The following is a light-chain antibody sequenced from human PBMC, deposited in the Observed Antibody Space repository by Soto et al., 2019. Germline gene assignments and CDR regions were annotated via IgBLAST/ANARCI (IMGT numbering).Light chain of an antibody. CDR1: SDDVGAYNS. J-gene: IGLJ1*01. CDR3: CSSAPESPYV. V-gene: IGLV2-23*01. Sequence: QSALAQPASVSGSPGQSITISCTGTSDDVGAYNSVSWYQQLPHKAPQVILYKGTQRPSGVSSRFSGSTSGNAASLTISGLQADDEADYFCCSSAPESPYVFGTGNKVTVL. CDR2: KGT.